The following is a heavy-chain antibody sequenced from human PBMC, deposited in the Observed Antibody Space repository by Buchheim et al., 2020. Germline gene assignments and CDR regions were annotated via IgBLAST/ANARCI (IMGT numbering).Heavy chain of an antibody. J-gene: IGHJ4*02. D-gene: IGHD4-17*01. CDR2: IYYSGTT. CDR3: VRLDYGRIDC. Sequence: QLQLQESGPGLVKPSETLSLTCTVSGGSISSSSYNWGWVRQPPGKGLEWIGSIYYSGTTYYNPSLKSRVTVSVDASTNHVFLKLSSVTAADTAVYYCVRLDYGRIDCWGQGTL. CDR1: GGSISSSSYN. V-gene: IGHV4-39*01.